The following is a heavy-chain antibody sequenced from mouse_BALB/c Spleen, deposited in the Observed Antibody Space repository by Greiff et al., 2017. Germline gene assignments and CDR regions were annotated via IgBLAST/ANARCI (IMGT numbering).Heavy chain of an antibody. J-gene: IGHJ4*01. CDR1: GYTFTSYW. D-gene: IGHD2-14*01. CDR3: ARPRYDDAMDD. Sequence: VQLQQSGAELAKPGASVKMSCKASGYTFTSYWLHWVKQRPGQGLEWIGYINPSTGYTEYNQKFKDKATLTADKSSSTAYMQLSSLTSEDSAVYYCARPRYDDAMDDWGQGTSVTVSS. CDR2: INPSTGYT. V-gene: IGHV1-7*01.